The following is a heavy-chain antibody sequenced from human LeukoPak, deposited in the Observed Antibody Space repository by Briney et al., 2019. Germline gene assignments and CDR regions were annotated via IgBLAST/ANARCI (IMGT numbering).Heavy chain of an antibody. V-gene: IGHV4-59*12. D-gene: IGHD4-23*01. CDR1: GGSISSYY. CDR2: IYYSGST. J-gene: IGHJ2*01. Sequence: SETLSLTCTVSGGSISSYYWSWIRQPPGKGLEWIGYIYYSGSTNYNPSLKSRVTISVDTSKNQFSLKLSSVTAADTAVYYCARDRGDYGGRLWYFDLWGRGTLVTVSS. CDR3: ARDRGDYGGRLWYFDL.